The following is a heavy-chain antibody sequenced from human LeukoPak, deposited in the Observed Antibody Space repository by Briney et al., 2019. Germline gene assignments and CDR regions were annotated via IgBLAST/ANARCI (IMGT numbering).Heavy chain of an antibody. V-gene: IGHV4-34*01. D-gene: IGHD6-19*01. Sequence: PSETLSLTCAVYGGSFSGYYWSWIRQPPGKGLEWIGEIGHSGSTNYNLSLKSRVTISVDTSKNQFSLKLSSVTAADTAVYYCARERSSGWYLRSKYYFDYWGQGTLVTVSS. CDR3: ARERSSGWYLRSKYYFDY. J-gene: IGHJ4*02. CDR1: GGSFSGYY. CDR2: IGHSGST.